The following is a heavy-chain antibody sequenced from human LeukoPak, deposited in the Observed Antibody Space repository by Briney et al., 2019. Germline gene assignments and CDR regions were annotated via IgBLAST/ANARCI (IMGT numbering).Heavy chain of an antibody. J-gene: IGHJ4*02. CDR3: ARDRMAEKAAIY. CDR1: GYIFTDYY. D-gene: IGHD2-15*01. V-gene: IGHV1-2*02. CDR2: INPNSGGT. Sequence: ASVKVSCKASGYIFTDYYIYWVRQAPGQGPEWMGWINPNSGGTKYAQKFQGRVTLTRDTSISTVYMEVSRLTSDDTAVYYCARDRMAEKAAIYWDQGTLVTVSS.